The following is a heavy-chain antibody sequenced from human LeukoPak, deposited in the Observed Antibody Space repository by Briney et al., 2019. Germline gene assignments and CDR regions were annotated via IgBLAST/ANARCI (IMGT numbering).Heavy chain of an antibody. CDR1: GFTFSSYS. CDR3: ARDQGSGWPQRGAFDI. D-gene: IGHD6-19*01. V-gene: IGHV3-21*01. J-gene: IGHJ3*02. Sequence: GGSLRLSCAASGFTFSSYSMNWVRQAPGKGLEWVSSISSSSYIYYADSVKGRFTISRDNAKNSLYLQMNSLRAEDTAVYYCARDQGSGWPQRGAFDIWGQGTMVTVSS. CDR2: ISSSSYI.